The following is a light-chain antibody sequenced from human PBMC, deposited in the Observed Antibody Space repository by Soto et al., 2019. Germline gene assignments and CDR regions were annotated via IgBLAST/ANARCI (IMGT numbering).Light chain of an antibody. CDR2: DVN. V-gene: IGLV2-11*01. J-gene: IGLJ3*02. Sequence: QSVLTQPRSVSGSPGQSVTISCTGTSSDVGTYKFVSWYHHHPGKAPKLMIYDVNKRPSGVPDRFSGSKSGNTASLTISGLQAEDEADYYCCSYAGSYTLLFGGGTKLTVL. CDR3: CSYAGSYTLL. CDR1: SSDVGTYKF.